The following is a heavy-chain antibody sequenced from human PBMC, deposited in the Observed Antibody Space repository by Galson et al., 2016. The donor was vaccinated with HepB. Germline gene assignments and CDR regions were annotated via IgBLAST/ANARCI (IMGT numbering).Heavy chain of an antibody. V-gene: IGHV3-30*04. CDR3: ARDRSHSGWSVGGYFDY. D-gene: IGHD6-19*01. CDR1: GFTFSGYA. CDR2: ISYDGSNK. Sequence: SLRLSCAASGFTFSGYAMHWVRQAPGKGLEWVAVISYDGSNKYYAESVKGRFPISRDNSQHTLYLQLNSLDAEDTAVYFCARDRSHSGWSVGGYFDYWGQGTLVTVSS. J-gene: IGHJ4*02.